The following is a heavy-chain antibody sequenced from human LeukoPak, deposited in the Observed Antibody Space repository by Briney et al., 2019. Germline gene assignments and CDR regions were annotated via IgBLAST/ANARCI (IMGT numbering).Heavy chain of an antibody. V-gene: IGHV4-39*07. CDR1: GGSISSSSYY. CDR2: IYYSGST. D-gene: IGHD3-16*01. J-gene: IGHJ6*03. Sequence: SETLSLTCTVSGGSISSSSYYWGWIRQPPGKGLEWIGSIYYSGSTYYNPSLKSRVTISVDTSKNQVSLKLTSVTAADTAVYYCARAGFYTLSAPSYYYYYLDDWGKGTTVTVSS. CDR3: ARAGFYTLSAPSYYYYYLDD.